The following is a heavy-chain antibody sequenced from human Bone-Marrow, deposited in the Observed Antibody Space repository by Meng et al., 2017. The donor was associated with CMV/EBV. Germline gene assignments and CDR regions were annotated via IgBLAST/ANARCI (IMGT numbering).Heavy chain of an antibody. CDR1: GYTFTSYY. V-gene: IGHV1-46*01. D-gene: IGHD6-13*01. Sequence: ASVKVSCKASGYTFTSYYMHWVRQAPGQGLEWMGIINPSGGSTSYAQKFQGRVTMTRDTSTSTVYMELSSLRSEDTAVYYCARDVRSSSWTHRYYYYGMDVWGQGTTVTVSS. CDR3: ARDVRSSSWTHRYYYYGMDV. J-gene: IGHJ6*02. CDR2: INPSGGST.